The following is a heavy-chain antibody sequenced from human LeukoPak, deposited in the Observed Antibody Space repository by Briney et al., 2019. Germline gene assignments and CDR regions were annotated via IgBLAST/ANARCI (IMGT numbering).Heavy chain of an antibody. CDR1: GFTFSNAW. D-gene: IGHD1-26*01. V-gene: IGHV3-15*01. CDR3: TTNIVGASAAFDI. Sequence: GGSLRLSCAASGFTFSNAWMSWVRQAPGKGLEWVGRIKSKTDGGTTDYAAPVKGRFTISRDDSKNTLYLQMNSLKIEDTAVYCCTTNIVGASAAFDIWGQGTMVTVSS. J-gene: IGHJ3*02. CDR2: IKSKTDGGTT.